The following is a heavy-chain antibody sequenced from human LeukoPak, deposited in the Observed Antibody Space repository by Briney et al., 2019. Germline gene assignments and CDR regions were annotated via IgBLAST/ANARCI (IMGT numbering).Heavy chain of an antibody. V-gene: IGHV1-69*01. J-gene: IGHJ3*02. CDR1: GGTFTSYA. D-gene: IGHD5-12*01. CDR3: ARGRPSSDSGYDFDDYDI. CDR2: IIPIFGTA. Sequence: ASVKVSCKASGGTFTSYAISWVRQAPGQGLEWMGGIIPIFGTANYAQKFQGRVTITADESTSTAYMELSSLRSEDTAVYYCARGRPSSDSGYDFDDYDICGRGTMVTVSS.